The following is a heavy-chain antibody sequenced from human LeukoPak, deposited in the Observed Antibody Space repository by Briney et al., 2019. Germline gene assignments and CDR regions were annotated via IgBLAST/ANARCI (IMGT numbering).Heavy chain of an antibody. Sequence: GASVKVSCKASGYTFTSYGISWERQAPGQGLEWMGGIIPIFGAANYAQKFQGRVTITADESTSTAYMELSSLRSEDTAVYYCASPMGDIVVVPAAPYYYYYGMDVWGQGTTVTVSS. J-gene: IGHJ6*02. CDR2: IIPIFGAA. CDR1: GYTFTSYG. D-gene: IGHD2-2*01. CDR3: ASPMGDIVVVPAAPYYYYYGMDV. V-gene: IGHV1-69*13.